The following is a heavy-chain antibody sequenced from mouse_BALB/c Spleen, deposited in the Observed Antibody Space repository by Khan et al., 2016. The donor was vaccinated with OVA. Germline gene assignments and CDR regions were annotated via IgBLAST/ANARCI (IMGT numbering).Heavy chain of an antibody. CDR3: ARQVYPGYFDV. J-gene: IGHJ1*01. Sequence: QLKESGPGPVAPSQSLSITCTISGFSLTSYGVHWVRQPAGKGLEWLVVIWSDGRTTYNSALKSRLSISKDNSKSQVFLKANSLQTDDTAIYDCARQVYPGYFDVWGAGTTVTVSS. CDR2: IWSDGRT. D-gene: IGHD2-1*01. V-gene: IGHV2-6-1*01. CDR1: GFSLTSYG.